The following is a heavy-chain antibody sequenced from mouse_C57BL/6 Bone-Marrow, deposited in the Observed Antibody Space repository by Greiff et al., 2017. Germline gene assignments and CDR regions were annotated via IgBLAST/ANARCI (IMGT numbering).Heavy chain of an antibody. J-gene: IGHJ1*03. Sequence: QVQLQQPGAELVKPGASVKLSCKASGYTFTSYWMHWVKQRPGQGLEWIGMIHPNSGSTNYNEKFKSKATLTVDKSSSTAYMQLSSLTSEDSAVYYCAKGLLLSIKGGYFDVWGTGTTVTVSS. D-gene: IGHD2-10*01. CDR1: GYTFTSYW. CDR2: IHPNSGST. CDR3: AKGLLLSIKGGYFDV. V-gene: IGHV1-64*01.